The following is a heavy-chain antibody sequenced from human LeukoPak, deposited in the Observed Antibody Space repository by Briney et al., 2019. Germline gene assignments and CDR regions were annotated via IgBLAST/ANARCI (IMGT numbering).Heavy chain of an antibody. CDR3: ARDQDYGMDV. CDR2: ISSSSSYI. J-gene: IGHJ6*02. Sequence: GRSLRLSCAASEFTFSSYAMHWVRQAPGKGLEWVSSISSSSSYIYYADSVKGRFTISRDNAKNSLYLQMNSLRAEDTAVYYCARDQDYGMDVWGQGTTVTVSS. CDR1: EFTFSSYA. V-gene: IGHV3-21*01.